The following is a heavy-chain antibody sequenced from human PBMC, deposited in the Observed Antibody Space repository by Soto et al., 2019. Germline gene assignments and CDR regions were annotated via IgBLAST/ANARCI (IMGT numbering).Heavy chain of an antibody. CDR3: ATMGTPVTGLYYFDY. V-gene: IGHV4-30-4*01. Sequence: PSETLSLTCTVSGGSISSGNYYWSWIRQPPGKGLEWIGFISYSGTTHYSASLRSRVSIPVDTSKNQFSLDLSSVTAADTAVYYCATMGTPVTGLYYFDYWGQGTLVTVSS. CDR2: ISYSGTT. J-gene: IGHJ4*02. CDR1: GGSISSGNYY. D-gene: IGHD4-17*01.